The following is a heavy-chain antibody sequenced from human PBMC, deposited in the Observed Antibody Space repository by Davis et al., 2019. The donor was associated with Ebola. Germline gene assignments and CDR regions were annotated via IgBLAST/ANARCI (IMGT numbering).Heavy chain of an antibody. Sequence: ASVKVSCKASGYTFTSYGISWVRQAPGQGLEWMGWISAYNGNTNYAQKLQGRVTMTTDTSTSTAYMELRSLRSDDTAVYYCARDVQPHYDFWSGPNYGMDVWGQGTTVTVSS. J-gene: IGHJ6*02. CDR2: ISAYNGNT. V-gene: IGHV1-18*01. CDR1: GYTFTSYG. CDR3: ARDVQPHYDFWSGPNYGMDV. D-gene: IGHD3-3*01.